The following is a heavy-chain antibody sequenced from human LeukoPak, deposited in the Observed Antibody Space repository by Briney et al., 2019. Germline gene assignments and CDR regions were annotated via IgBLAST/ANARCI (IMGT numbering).Heavy chain of an antibody. CDR3: AKDRVYGSGSYHSDAFDI. D-gene: IGHD3-10*01. CDR2: ISWNSGSI. Sequence: PGRSLRLSCAASGFTFDDYAMHWVRQAPGKGLEWVSGISWNSGSIGYADSVKGRFTISRDNAKNSLYLQMNSLRAEDTALYYCAKDRVYGSGSYHSDAFDIWGQGTMVTVSS. CDR1: GFTFDDYA. V-gene: IGHV3-9*01. J-gene: IGHJ3*02.